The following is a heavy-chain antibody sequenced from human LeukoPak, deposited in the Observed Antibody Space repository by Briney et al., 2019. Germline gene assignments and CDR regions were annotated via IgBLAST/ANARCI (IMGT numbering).Heavy chain of an antibody. CDR2: ISAYNGNT. Sequence: GASVKVFCKASGYTFTSYGISWVRQAPGQGLEWMGWISAYNGNTNYAQKLQGRVTMTTDTSTSTAYMELRSLRSEDTAVYYCARDRPGRYCSTISCYSASPFDPWGQGTLVTVSS. J-gene: IGHJ5*02. V-gene: IGHV1-18*01. D-gene: IGHD2-2*02. CDR1: GYTFTSYG. CDR3: ARDRPGRYCSTISCYSASPFDP.